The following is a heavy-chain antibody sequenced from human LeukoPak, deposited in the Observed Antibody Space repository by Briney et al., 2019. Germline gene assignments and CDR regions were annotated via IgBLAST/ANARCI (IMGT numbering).Heavy chain of an antibody. V-gene: IGHV4-30-4*08. Sequence: SETLSLTCTVSGGSISSGGYYWSWIRQPPGKGLEWIGYIYYSGSTYYNPSLKSRVTISVDTSKNQLSLKLSSVTAADTAVYYCARDSSGPTPYYYGMDVWGQGTTVTVFS. J-gene: IGHJ6*02. CDR1: GGSISSGGYY. CDR2: IYYSGST. CDR3: ARDSSGPTPYYYGMDV. D-gene: IGHD3-3*01.